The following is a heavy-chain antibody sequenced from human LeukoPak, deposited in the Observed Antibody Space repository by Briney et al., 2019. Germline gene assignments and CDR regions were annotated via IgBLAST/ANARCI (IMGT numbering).Heavy chain of an antibody. CDR1: GFTFSSYA. CDR3: ARDMATGTTGGDY. D-gene: IGHD1-1*01. Sequence: PGRSLRLSCAASGFTFSSYAMHWVHQAPGKGLEWVAVISYDGSNKYYADSVKGRFTISRDNSKNTLYLQMDSLRAEDTAVYYCARDMATGTTGGDYWGQGTLVTVSS. V-gene: IGHV3-30*04. J-gene: IGHJ4*02. CDR2: ISYDGSNK.